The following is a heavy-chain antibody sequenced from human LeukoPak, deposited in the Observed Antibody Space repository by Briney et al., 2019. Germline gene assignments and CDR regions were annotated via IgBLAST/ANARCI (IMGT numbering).Heavy chain of an antibody. J-gene: IGHJ4*02. CDR1: GFTFTHYA. Sequence: GGSLRLSCAASGFTFTHYAMTWVRQAPGKGLEWVSAISGSGLSTYYADSVKGRFTISRDNSKNTLYLQMNSLRAEDTAVYYCANIGKGYWGQGTLVTVSS. V-gene: IGHV3-23*01. D-gene: IGHD1-1*01. CDR2: ISGSGLST. CDR3: ANIGKGY.